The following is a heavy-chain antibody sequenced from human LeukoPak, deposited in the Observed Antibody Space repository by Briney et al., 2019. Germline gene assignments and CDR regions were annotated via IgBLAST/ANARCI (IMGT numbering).Heavy chain of an antibody. V-gene: IGHV3-21*01. Sequence: GGSLRLSCAASGFTFSSYSMNWVRQAPGKGLEWVSSISSSSSYIYYADSVKGRFTISRDNSRSTLYLQMNSLRPEDTATYYCAREGYYGSGSPPSLYFDYWGQGTLVTVSS. CDR2: ISSSSSYI. CDR3: AREGYYGSGSPPSLYFDY. J-gene: IGHJ4*02. D-gene: IGHD3-10*01. CDR1: GFTFSSYS.